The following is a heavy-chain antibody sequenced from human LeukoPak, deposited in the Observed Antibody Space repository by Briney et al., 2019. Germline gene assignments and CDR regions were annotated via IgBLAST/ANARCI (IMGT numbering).Heavy chain of an antibody. CDR2: INPNSGGT. Sequence: ASVKASCKASGYTFTGYYMHWVRQAPGQGLEWMGWINPNSGGTNYAQKFQGRVTMTRDTAISTAYMELSRLRSDDTAVYYCARDPFGASSGWLFDYWGQGTLVTVSS. J-gene: IGHJ4*02. CDR3: ARDPFGASSGWLFDY. CDR1: GYTFTGYY. V-gene: IGHV1-2*02. D-gene: IGHD6-19*01.